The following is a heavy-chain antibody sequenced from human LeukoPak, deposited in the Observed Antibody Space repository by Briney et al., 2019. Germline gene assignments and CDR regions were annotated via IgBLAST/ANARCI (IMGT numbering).Heavy chain of an antibody. CDR3: ASIYTDSYHDY. CDR2: SNAGNGNT. J-gene: IGHJ4*02. V-gene: IGHV1-3*01. D-gene: IGHD1-14*01. CDR1: GYTFTSYD. Sequence: ASVKVSCKASGYTFTSYDINWVRQATGQGLEWMGWSNAGNGNTKYSQKFQGRVTITRDTSASTAYMELSSLRSEDTAVYYCASIYTDSYHDYWGQGTLVTVSS.